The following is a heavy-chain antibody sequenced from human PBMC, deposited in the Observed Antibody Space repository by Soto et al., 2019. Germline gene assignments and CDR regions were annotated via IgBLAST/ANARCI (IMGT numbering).Heavy chain of an antibody. CDR2: IGAADDP. J-gene: IGHJ6*02. Sequence: GGSLRLSCAASWFTFSAYDMHWVRQTTGKGLEWVSAIGAADDPYYLGSVKGRFTISRENAKNSLYLQMNSLRAEDTAVYYCARAYSGRLPRRADYYFAMDVWGQGTTVTVSS. CDR3: ARAYSGRLPRRADYYFAMDV. CDR1: WFTFSAYD. V-gene: IGHV3-13*05. D-gene: IGHD2-15*01.